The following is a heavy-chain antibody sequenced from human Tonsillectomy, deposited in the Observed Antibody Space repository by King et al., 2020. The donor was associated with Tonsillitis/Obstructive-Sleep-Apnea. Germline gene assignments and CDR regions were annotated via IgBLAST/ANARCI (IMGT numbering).Heavy chain of an antibody. Sequence: QLQESGPGLVKPSETLSLTCTVSGGSISSSSYYWGWIRQPPGKGLEWIGSIYYSGSTYYNPSLKRRVTISVDTSKNQFSLKLSSVTAADTAVYYCASGVLRGYSYGYGYWGQGTLVTVSS. CDR2: IYYSGST. CDR1: GGSISSSSYY. CDR3: ASGVLRGYSYGYGY. V-gene: IGHV4-39*01. J-gene: IGHJ4*02. D-gene: IGHD5-18*01.